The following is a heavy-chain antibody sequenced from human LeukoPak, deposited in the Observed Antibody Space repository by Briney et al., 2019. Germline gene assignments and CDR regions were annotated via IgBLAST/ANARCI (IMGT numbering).Heavy chain of an antibody. CDR2: ISYDGSNK. CDR3: AKENPLQNWNYDY. D-gene: IGHD1-1*01. J-gene: IGHJ4*02. V-gene: IGHV3-30*18. CDR1: GFTFSDFG. Sequence: PGRSLRLSCAASGFTFSDFGMHWVRQAPGKGLEWVAVISYDGSNKYYADSVKGRFTISRDNSQNTLYLQMDSLRAEDTAVYYCAKENPLQNWNYDYWGQGILVTVPS.